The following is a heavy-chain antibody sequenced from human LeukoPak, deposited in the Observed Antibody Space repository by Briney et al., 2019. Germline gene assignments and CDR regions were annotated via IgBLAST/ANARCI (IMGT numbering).Heavy chain of an antibody. Sequence: ASVKVSCKASGYTSTTYGISWVRQAPGQGLEWMGWTYNSYTHYAQTLRDRLTMTTDTSTSTSYMELSSLRSDHTAVYYCARALAQGGSFDLYYFDSWGQGSLVTVSS. CDR1: GYTSTTYG. CDR2: TYNSYT. D-gene: IGHD3-9*01. CDR3: ARALAQGGSFDLYYFDS. V-gene: IGHV1-18*01. J-gene: IGHJ4*02.